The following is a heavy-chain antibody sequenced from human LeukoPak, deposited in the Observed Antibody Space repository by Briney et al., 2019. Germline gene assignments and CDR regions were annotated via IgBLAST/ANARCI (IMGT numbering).Heavy chain of an antibody. Sequence: GASVKVSCKASGYTFTSYGITWVRQASGQGLEWMGLISAYNGNTNHAQKFQDRVTMTTDTSTSTAYMELRSLRSDDTAVYYCAREGDYSSGWDRADYWGQGTLVTVSS. CDR2: ISAYNGNT. CDR3: AREGDYSSGWDRADY. D-gene: IGHD6-19*01. CDR1: GYTFTSYG. V-gene: IGHV1-18*01. J-gene: IGHJ4*02.